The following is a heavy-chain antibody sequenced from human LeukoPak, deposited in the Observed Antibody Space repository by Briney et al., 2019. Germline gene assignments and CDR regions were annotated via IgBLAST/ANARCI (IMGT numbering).Heavy chain of an antibody. J-gene: IGHJ4*02. V-gene: IGHV3-74*01. CDR1: GFTFSSYW. CDR2: IHSDGSTI. D-gene: IGHD4-17*01. CDR3: ARRGDYADY. Sequence: GGSLRLSCVASGFTFSSYWMHWVRQAPGKGLVWVSRIHSDGSTINYADSVKGRFTISRDNAKNTLYLQMNSLRAEDTAVYYCARRGDYADYWGQGTLVTVSS.